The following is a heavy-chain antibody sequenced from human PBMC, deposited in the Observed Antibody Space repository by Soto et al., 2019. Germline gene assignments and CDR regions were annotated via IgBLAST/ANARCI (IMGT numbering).Heavy chain of an antibody. CDR1: GGSISSGGYY. V-gene: IGHV4-31*03. D-gene: IGHD3-22*01. Sequence: SETLSLTCTVSGGSISSGGYYWSWIRQHPGKGLEWIGYIYYSGSTYYNPSLKSRVTISVDTSKNQFSLKLSSVTAADTAVYYCARVYDSSGYYFDYWGHGTLVTVSS. CDR2: IYYSGST. CDR3: ARVYDSSGYYFDY. J-gene: IGHJ4*01.